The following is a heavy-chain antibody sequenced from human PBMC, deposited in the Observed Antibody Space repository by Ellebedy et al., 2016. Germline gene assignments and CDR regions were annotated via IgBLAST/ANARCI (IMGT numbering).Heavy chain of an antibody. Sequence: ASVKVSCKASGFTFTSSAMQWVRQARGQRLEWIGWIVVGSGNTNYAQKFQGRVTITADKSTSTAYMELSSLRSEDTAVYYCARSSGPEAFDIWGQGTMVTVSS. J-gene: IGHJ3*02. CDR1: GFTFTSSA. D-gene: IGHD3-10*01. CDR2: IVVGSGNT. CDR3: ARSSGPEAFDI. V-gene: IGHV1-58*02.